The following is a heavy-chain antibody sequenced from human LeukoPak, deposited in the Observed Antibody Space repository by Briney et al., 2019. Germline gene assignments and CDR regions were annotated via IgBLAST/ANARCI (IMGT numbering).Heavy chain of an antibody. Sequence: GGSLRLSCAASGFTFSSYAMSWIRQAPGKGLEWVSYISSSGSTIYYADSVKGRFTISRDNAKNSLYLQMNSLRAEDTAVYYCARDPAAAENAFDIWGQGTMVTVSS. V-gene: IGHV3-11*01. J-gene: IGHJ3*02. CDR3: ARDPAAAENAFDI. CDR1: GFTFSSYA. D-gene: IGHD6-13*01. CDR2: ISSSGSTI.